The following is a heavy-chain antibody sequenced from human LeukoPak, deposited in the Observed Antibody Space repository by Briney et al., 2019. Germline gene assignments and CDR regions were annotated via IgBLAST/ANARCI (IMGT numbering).Heavy chain of an antibody. CDR2: IHPSGGST. CDR1: GDTFSRNY. V-gene: IGHV1-46*01. CDR3: ARGLGGSGSYFLTFDY. J-gene: IGHJ4*02. D-gene: IGHD1-26*01. Sequence: ASVKVSCKASGDTFSRNYGQWVRQAPGQGLEWMGIIHPSGGSTTYAQKFQGRVTMTRDTSTSTVYMELSSLRSDDTAVYYCARGLGGSGSYFLTFDYWGQGTLVTVSS.